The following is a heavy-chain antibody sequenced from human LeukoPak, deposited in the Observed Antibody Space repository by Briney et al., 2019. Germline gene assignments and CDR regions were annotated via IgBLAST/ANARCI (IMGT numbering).Heavy chain of an antibody. CDR2: ISGSGGST. V-gene: IGHV3-23*01. CDR1: GFTFSSYA. CDR3: AKDRWIQLWSSGYFDY. Sequence: GGSLRLSCAASGFTFSSYAMSWVRQAPGKGLEWVSAISGSGGSTYYADSVKGRFTSSRDNSKTTLYLQMNSLRAEHTAVYYCAKDRWIQLWSSGYFDYWGQGTLVTVSS. D-gene: IGHD5-18*01. J-gene: IGHJ4*02.